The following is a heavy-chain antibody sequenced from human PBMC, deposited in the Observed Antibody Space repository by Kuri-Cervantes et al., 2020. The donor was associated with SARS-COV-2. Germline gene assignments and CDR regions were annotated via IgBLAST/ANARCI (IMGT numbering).Heavy chain of an antibody. D-gene: IGHD6-13*01. CDR1: GYSISSGYY. V-gene: IGHV4-38-2*01. Sequence: ESLKISCAVSGYSISSGYYWGWIRQPPGKGLEWIGSIYHSGSTYYNPSLKNRVTISVDTSKNQFSLKLSSVTAADTAVYYCARLPWSIAAAVGAFDIWGQGSMVTVSS. CDR3: ARLPWSIAAAVGAFDI. J-gene: IGHJ3*02. CDR2: IYHSGST.